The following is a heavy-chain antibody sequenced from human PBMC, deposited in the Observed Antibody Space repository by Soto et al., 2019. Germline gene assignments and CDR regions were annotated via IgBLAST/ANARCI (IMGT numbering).Heavy chain of an antibody. CDR3: AKDDLDYDILTGRRGGFDY. D-gene: IGHD3-9*01. CDR1: GFTFSSYA. J-gene: IGHJ4*02. Sequence: GGSLRLSCAASGFTFSSYAMSWVRQAPGKGLEWVSAISGSGGSTYYADSVKGRFTISRDNSKNTLYLQMNSLRAEDTAVYYCAKDDLDYDILTGRRGGFDYWGQGTLVTVSS. CDR2: ISGSGGST. V-gene: IGHV3-23*01.